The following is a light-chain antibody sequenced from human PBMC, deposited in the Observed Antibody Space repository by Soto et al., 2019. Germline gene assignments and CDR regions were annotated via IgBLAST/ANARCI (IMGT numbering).Light chain of an antibody. V-gene: IGLV1-47*01. CDR3: AAWDDSLSVV. J-gene: IGLJ2*01. Sequence: QSVLTQPPSASGTPGQRVTISCSGSSSNIGSNYVYWYQLLPGTAPKLLIYSNNQRPSGVPDRFSGSKSGTSASLAISGLRSADEADYYCAAWDDSLSVVFGGGTKLTVL. CDR2: SNN. CDR1: SSNIGSNY.